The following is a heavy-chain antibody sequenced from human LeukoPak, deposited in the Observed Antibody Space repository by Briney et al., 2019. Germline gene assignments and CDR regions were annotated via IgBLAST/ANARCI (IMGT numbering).Heavy chain of an antibody. CDR2: INPNSGGT. J-gene: IGHJ4*02. CDR3: ARDITIFGVATHPNY. Sequence: MHXXRQAPGQXGGWMGWINPNSGGTNYAQKLQGRGTMTRETSISTAYMELSRLRSDDTAVYYCARDITIFGVATHPNYWGQGTLVTVSS. D-gene: IGHD3-3*01. V-gene: IGHV1-2*02.